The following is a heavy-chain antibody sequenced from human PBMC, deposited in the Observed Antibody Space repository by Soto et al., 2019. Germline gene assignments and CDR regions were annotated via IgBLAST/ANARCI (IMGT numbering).Heavy chain of an antibody. V-gene: IGHV3-74*01. D-gene: IGHD4-17*01. CDR2: IKTDGSFS. CDR1: GFTFSSYY. J-gene: IGHJ4*02. CDR3: ARGYYGDPPALDY. Sequence: VQLVESGGGLVQPGGSLRLSCAASGFTFSSYYMHWVRQAPGKGLVWISRIKTDGSFSSYADSVKGRFTISRDNAKNTLFLQMNSLRDDDTAVYYCARGYYGDPPALDYWGQGTLVSVS.